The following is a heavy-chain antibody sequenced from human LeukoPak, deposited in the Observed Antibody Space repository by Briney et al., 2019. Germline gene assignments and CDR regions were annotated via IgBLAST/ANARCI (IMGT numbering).Heavy chain of an antibody. J-gene: IGHJ4*02. CDR3: VKDGESYYDILTGYSPDY. D-gene: IGHD3-9*01. CDR1: GFTFSSYA. Sequence: GGSLRLPCSASGFTFSSYAMHWVRQAPGKGLEYVSAISSNGGSTYYADSVKGRFTISRDNSKNTLYLQMSSLRVEDTAVYYCVKDGESYYDILTGYSPDYWGQGTLVTVSS. V-gene: IGHV3-64D*06. CDR2: ISSNGGST.